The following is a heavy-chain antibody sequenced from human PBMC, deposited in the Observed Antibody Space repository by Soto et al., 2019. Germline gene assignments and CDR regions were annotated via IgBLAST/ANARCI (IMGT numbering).Heavy chain of an antibody. J-gene: IGHJ4*02. CDR2: IHPSGGST. CDR3: AKDPSTCPPYC. V-gene: IGHV3-23*01. Sequence: PGGSLRLSCAAAGFMFSSYGMSCVRQAPGKGLQWFGPIHPSGGSTHYAESVRGRFTISRDNSGDTLYLQVNSLRAEDTSVYYCAKDPSTCPPYCWGQGAVVTFSS. CDR1: GFMFSSYG.